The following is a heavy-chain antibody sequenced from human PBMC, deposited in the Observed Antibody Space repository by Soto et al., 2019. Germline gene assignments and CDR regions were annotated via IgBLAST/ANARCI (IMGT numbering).Heavy chain of an antibody. CDR3: AKGYCSSTSCSSDY. V-gene: IGHV3-23*01. CDR2: ITTGGDST. CDR1: GFTFSSYA. D-gene: IGHD2-2*01. J-gene: IGHJ4*02. Sequence: EVQLLESGGGLVQPGGSLRLSCAASGFTFSSYAMSWVRQAPGKGLEWVSAITTGGDSTSYADSVQGRFSIARDNSKSTLYLRMSSLSVEDTAVYYCAKGYCSSTSCSSDYWGQGTMVTVSS.